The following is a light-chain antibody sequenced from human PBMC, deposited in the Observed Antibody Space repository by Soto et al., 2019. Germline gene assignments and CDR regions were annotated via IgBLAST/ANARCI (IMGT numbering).Light chain of an antibody. CDR2: TAS. CDR1: QSITTY. CDR3: QQSYSSPVT. V-gene: IGKV1-39*01. Sequence: DIKMTQSPSSLSASVGDRVTITCRASQSITTYLNWYRQKPGKAPKVLIYTASNLQGGVPSRFSGSGSGTDFTLTISSLQPEDSATYYCQQSYSSPVTFGQGTRLEIK. J-gene: IGKJ5*01.